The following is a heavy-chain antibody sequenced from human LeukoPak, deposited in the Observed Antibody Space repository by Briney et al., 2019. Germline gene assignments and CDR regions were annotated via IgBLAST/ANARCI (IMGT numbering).Heavy chain of an antibody. D-gene: IGHD5-24*01. CDR3: ARVSGRWLQTRYYFDY. CDR1: GGSFSGYY. J-gene: IGHJ4*02. V-gene: IGHV4-34*01. Sequence: SETLSLTCAVYGGSFSGYYWSWIRQPPGKGLEWIGEINHSGSTNYNPSLKSRVTISVDTSKNQFSLKLSSVTAADTAVYYCARVSGRWLQTRYYFDYWGQGTPVTVSS. CDR2: INHSGST.